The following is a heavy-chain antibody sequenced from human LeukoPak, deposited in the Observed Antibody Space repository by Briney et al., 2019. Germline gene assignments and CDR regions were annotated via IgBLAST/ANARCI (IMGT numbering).Heavy chain of an antibody. CDR1: GFTFSSYG. CDR2: ISYDGSNK. J-gene: IGHJ1*01. V-gene: IGHV3-30*18. D-gene: IGHD3-22*01. CDR3: AKEEGYYYDSGGYYVEYFQH. Sequence: GRSLRLSCAASGFTFSSYGMHWVRQAPGKGLEWVAVISYDGSNKYYADSVKGRFTISRDNAMNTLYLQMNSLRAEDTAVYYCAKEEGYYYDSGGYYVEYFQHWGQGTLVTVSS.